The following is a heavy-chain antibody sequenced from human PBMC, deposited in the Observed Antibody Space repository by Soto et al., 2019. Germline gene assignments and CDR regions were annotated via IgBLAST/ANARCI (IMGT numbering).Heavy chain of an antibody. CDR3: ARGIFGSGTANDY. Sequence: EVQLVESGGGLVQPGGSLRLSCAASGFTFSGSWMHWVRQAPGKGLVRVSRINGDGSGTSYADFVKGRFTISRDNAKNTLFLQMNGLRAEDTAVYYCARGIFGSGTANDYWGQGTLVTVSS. D-gene: IGHD3-10*01. V-gene: IGHV3-74*01. J-gene: IGHJ4*02. CDR1: GFTFSGSW. CDR2: INGDGSGT.